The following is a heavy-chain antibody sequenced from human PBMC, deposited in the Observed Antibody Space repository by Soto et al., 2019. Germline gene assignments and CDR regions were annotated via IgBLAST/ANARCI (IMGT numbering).Heavy chain of an antibody. CDR2: IYYSGST. J-gene: IGHJ4*02. CDR1: GGSISSGGYY. V-gene: IGHV4-31*03. D-gene: IGHD5-12*01. Sequence: QVQLQESGPGLVKPSQTLSLTCTVSGGSISSGGYYWSWIRQHPGKGLEWIGYIYYSGSTYYNPSLKSRVTISVDTSKNQFSLKLSSVTAADTAVYYCARSVVEMATIISSYYFDYWGQGTLVTVSS. CDR3: ARSVVEMATIISSYYFDY.